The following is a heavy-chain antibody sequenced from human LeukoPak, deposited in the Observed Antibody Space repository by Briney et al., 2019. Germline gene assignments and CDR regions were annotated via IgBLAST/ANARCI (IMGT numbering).Heavy chain of an antibody. J-gene: IGHJ4*02. CDR3: ATSESQTKFDY. V-gene: IGHV5-51*01. D-gene: IGHD3-10*01. CDR2: IFPSDSDT. CDR1: GFKFTNYF. Sequence: GESLKISCQAFGFKFTNYFIGWVRQMPGKGLEWMGIIFPSDSDTTYSPSFQGQVTISADKSINTAYLHWSSLKASDTAMYYCATSESQTKFDYWGQGTLVTVSS.